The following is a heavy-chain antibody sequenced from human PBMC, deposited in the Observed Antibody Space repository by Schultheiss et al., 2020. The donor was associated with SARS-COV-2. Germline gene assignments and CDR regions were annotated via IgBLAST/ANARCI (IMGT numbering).Heavy chain of an antibody. CDR3: AKAEGITHSSRHGLDM. V-gene: IGHV4-4*07. CDR1: GGSISSYY. D-gene: IGHD2-21*01. CDR2: IYTSGST. J-gene: IGHJ3*02. Sequence: SETLSLTCTVSGGSISSYYWSWIRQPAGKGLEWIGRIYTSGSTNYNPSLKSRVTMSVDTSKTQFSLKLSSVTAADTAVYYCAKAEGITHSSRHGLDMWGQGTMVTVSS.